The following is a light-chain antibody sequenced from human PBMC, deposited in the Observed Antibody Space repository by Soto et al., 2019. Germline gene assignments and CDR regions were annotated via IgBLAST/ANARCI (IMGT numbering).Light chain of an antibody. J-gene: IGKJ2*01. CDR1: QSISTW. CDR3: QQYNTYSYT. Sequence: DIQMTQSPSTLSASVGDRVTITCRASQSISTWLAWYQQKPGKAPKLLIYAASSLQSGVPSRFSGSGSGTQFTLTISSPQPDDFAIYYCQQYNTYSYTFGQGTKLEIK. V-gene: IGKV1-5*01. CDR2: AAS.